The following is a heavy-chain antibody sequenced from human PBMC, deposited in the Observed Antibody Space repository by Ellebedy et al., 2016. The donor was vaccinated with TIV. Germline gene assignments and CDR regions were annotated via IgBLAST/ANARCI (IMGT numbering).Heavy chain of an antibody. CDR1: GYTFTGYY. V-gene: IGHV1-2*02. D-gene: IGHD3-22*01. J-gene: IGHJ4*02. Sequence: ASSVKVSCKASGYTFTGYYMHWVRQAPGQGLEWMGWINPNSGGTNYAQKFQGRVTMTKDTSISTAYMELSRLRSDDTAVYYCAREYRLYDSSGYPLDYWGQGTLVTVSS. CDR2: INPNSGGT. CDR3: AREYRLYDSSGYPLDY.